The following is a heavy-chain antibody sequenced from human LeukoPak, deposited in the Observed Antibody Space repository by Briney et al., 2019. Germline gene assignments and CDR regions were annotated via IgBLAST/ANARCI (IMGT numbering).Heavy chain of an antibody. V-gene: IGHV3-23*01. CDR3: ATGTDYDFWSGYYIYYYGMDV. D-gene: IGHD3-3*01. CDR2: ISGSGGST. Sequence: GGSLRLSRAASGFTFSSYAMSWVRQAPGKGLEWVSAISGSGGSTYYADSVKGRFTISRDNSKNTLYLQMNSLRAEDTAVYYCATGTDYDFWSGYYIYYYGMDVWGQGTTVTVSS. J-gene: IGHJ6*02. CDR1: GFTFSSYA.